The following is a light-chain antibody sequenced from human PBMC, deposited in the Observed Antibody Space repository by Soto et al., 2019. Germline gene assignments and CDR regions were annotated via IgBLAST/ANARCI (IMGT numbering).Light chain of an antibody. V-gene: IGLV4-69*01. CDR1: SGHSNYV. CDR2: LNSDGSH. CDR3: QTWDTGIRV. Sequence: QLVLTQSPSASASLGASVKLTCTLSSGHSNYVIAWHQQQPEKGPRYLMKLNSDGSHSKGDGIPDRFSGSSSGAERYLTISSLHSEDEADYSCQTWDTGIRVFGGGTKLTVL. J-gene: IGLJ2*01.